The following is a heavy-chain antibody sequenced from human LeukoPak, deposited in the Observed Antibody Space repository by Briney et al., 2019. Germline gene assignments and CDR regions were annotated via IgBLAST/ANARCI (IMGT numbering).Heavy chain of an antibody. CDR2: IYYSGST. CDR1: GGSISSYY. CDR3: AGYGSGSGAFDI. J-gene: IGHJ3*02. Sequence: SETLSLTCTVSGGSISSYYWSWIRQPPGKGLEGIGYIYYSGSTNYNPSLKSRVTISVDMSKNQFSLKLSSVTAADTAVYYCAGYGSGSGAFDIWGQGTMVTVSS. V-gene: IGHV4-59*01. D-gene: IGHD3-10*01.